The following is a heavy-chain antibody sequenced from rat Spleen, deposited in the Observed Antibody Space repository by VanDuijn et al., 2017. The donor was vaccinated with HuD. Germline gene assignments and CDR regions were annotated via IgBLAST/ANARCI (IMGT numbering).Heavy chain of an antibody. V-gene: IGHV5-19*01. CDR2: IRPSGGST. J-gene: IGHJ4*01. CDR3: ATTTEGIWVMDA. Sequence: EVQLVESGGGLVQPGRSLKLSCAASGFTFSNYGMHWIRQAPTKGLEWVASIRPSGGSTYYRDSVKGRFTISRDNAKSTLYLQMDSLRSEDTATYYCATTTEGIWVMDAWGQGASVTVSS. D-gene: IGHD1-11*01. CDR1: GFTFSNYG.